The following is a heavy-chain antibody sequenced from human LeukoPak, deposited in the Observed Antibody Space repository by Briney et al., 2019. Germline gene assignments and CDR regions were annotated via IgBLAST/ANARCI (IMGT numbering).Heavy chain of an antibody. CDR1: GFTFSSYS. J-gene: IGHJ4*02. CDR2: INHSGST. Sequence: PGGSLRLSCAASGFTFSSYSMNWVRQAPGKGLEWIGEINHSGSTNYNPSLKSRVTISVDTSKNRFSLKLSSVTAADTAVYYCARLRGNWGQGTLVTVSS. CDR3: ARLRGN. V-gene: IGHV4-34*01.